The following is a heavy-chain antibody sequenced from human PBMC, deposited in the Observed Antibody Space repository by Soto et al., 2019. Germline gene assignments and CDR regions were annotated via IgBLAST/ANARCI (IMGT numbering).Heavy chain of an antibody. CDR3: ARVGRLRFFDY. J-gene: IGHJ4*02. CDR2: IGTAGDT. Sequence: EVQLVESGGGLVQPGGSLRLSCAASGFTFSSYDMHWVRQATGKGLEWVSSIGTAGDTYYPGSVKGRFTISREHAKNPLYLQMNSLRAGDTAVYYCARVGRLRFFDYWGQGTLVTVSS. V-gene: IGHV3-13*04. D-gene: IGHD5-12*01. CDR1: GFTFSSYD.